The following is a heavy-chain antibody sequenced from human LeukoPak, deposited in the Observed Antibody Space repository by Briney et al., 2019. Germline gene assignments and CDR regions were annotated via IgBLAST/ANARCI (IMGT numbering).Heavy chain of an antibody. CDR3: ARLVYDILTGYYSAFDI. V-gene: IGHV5-51*01. CDR2: IYPGDSDT. D-gene: IGHD3-9*01. J-gene: IGHJ3*02. CDR1: GYTFTSYW. Sequence: GESLKISCRGSGYTFTSYWIGWVRHMPGKGLEWMGIIYPGDSDTRYSPSFQGQVTISADKSISTAYLQWSSLKASDTAMYYCARLVYDILTGYYSAFDIWGQGTMVTVSS.